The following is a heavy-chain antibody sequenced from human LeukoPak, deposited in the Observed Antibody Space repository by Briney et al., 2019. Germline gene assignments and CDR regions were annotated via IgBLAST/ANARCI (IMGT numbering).Heavy chain of an antibody. D-gene: IGHD4-17*01. CDR2: INPNSGGT. J-gene: IGHJ4*02. CDR3: ARVRGVTTLGY. Sequence: ASVKVSCKASGYTFAGYYMHWVRQAPGQGLEWMGWINPNSGGTNYAQKFQGWVTMTRDTSISTAYMELSRLRSDDTAVYYCARVRGVTTLGYWGQGTLVTVSS. CDR1: GYTFAGYY. V-gene: IGHV1-2*04.